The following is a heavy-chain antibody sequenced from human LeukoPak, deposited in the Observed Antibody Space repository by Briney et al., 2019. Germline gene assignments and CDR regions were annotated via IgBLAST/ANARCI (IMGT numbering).Heavy chain of an antibody. Sequence: GGSLRLSCAASGFTFSGSSIHWVRQASGKGLEWVGRIRSKANSYATAYAASVAGRFTISRDDSQNTAYLRMNSLKTEDAAVYYCSRYVDTPLDYWGQGALVTVSS. CDR1: GFTFSGSS. CDR2: IRSKANSYAT. J-gene: IGHJ4*02. CDR3: SRYVDTPLDY. V-gene: IGHV3-73*01. D-gene: IGHD5-18*01.